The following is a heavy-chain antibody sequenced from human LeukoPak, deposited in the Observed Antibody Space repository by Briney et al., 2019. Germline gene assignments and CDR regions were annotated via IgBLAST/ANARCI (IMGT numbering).Heavy chain of an antibody. Sequence: GGSLRLSCAASGLTFSRFAMSWVRQAPGKGLEWVSTISGCGDTTCYADSVKGRFTISRDNLKNTLYVQMNSLRVEDTAVYYCAKGHSAHGTGFDYWGQGTLVIVSS. D-gene: IGHD1-1*01. CDR3: AKGHSAHGTGFDY. CDR1: GLTFSRFA. V-gene: IGHV3-23*01. CDR2: ISGCGDTT. J-gene: IGHJ4*02.